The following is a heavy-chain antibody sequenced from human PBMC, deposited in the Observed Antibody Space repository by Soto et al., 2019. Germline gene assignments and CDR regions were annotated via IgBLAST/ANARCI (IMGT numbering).Heavy chain of an antibody. D-gene: IGHD3-10*01. V-gene: IGHV1-8*01. J-gene: IGHJ5*02. CDR3: ARERGSGSYYTPWFDP. CDR2: MNPNSGNT. CDR1: GYTFTSYD. Sequence: ASVKVSCKASGYTFTSYDINWVRQATGQGLEWMGWMNPNSGNTDYAQKFQGRVTMTRNTSMSTAYMELSSLRSEDTAVYYCARERGSGSYYTPWFDPWGQGTLVTVSS.